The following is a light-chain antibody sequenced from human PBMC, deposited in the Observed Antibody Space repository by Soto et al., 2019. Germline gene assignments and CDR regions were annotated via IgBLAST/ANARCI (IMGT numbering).Light chain of an antibody. V-gene: IGKV1-5*03. J-gene: IGKJ1*01. CDR3: QHYNSYPWT. Sequence: DIQMTQSPSTLSGSVGDRVTITCRASQTISSWLAWYQQKPGKAPKLLIYKASTLTSGVPSRFSGSGSGTEFTLTISSLQPDDFAIYYCQHYNSYPWTFGQGTKVDI. CDR1: QTISSW. CDR2: KAS.